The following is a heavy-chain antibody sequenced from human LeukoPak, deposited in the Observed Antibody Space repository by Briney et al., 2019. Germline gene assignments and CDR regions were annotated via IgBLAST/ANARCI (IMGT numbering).Heavy chain of an antibody. D-gene: IGHD2-2*01. Sequence: GRSLRLSCAASGFTFSSYAMHWVHQAPGKGLEWVSAISGSGGSTYYADSVKGRFTISRDNSKNTLYLQMNSLRAEDTAVYYCAKVVPAAYYFGYWAREPWSPSPQ. V-gene: IGHV3-23*01. CDR2: ISGSGGST. CDR1: GFTFSSYA. CDR3: AKVVPAAYYFGY. J-gene: IGHJ4*02.